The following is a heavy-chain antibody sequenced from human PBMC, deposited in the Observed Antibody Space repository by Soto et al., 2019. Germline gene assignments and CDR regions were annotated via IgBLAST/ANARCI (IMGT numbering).Heavy chain of an antibody. CDR2: IIPIFGTA. CDR1: GGTFSSYA. D-gene: IGHD3-10*01. CDR3: ARGPYTLLSTQYYFDY. Sequence: SVKVSCKASGGTFSSYAISWVRQAPGQGLEWMGGIIPIFGTANYAQKFQGRVTITADESTSTAYMELSSLRSEDTAVYYCARGPYTLLSTQYYFDYWGQGTLVTVSS. V-gene: IGHV1-69*13. J-gene: IGHJ4*02.